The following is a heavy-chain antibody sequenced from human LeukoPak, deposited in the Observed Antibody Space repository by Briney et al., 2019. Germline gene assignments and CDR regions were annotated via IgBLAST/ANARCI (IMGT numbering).Heavy chain of an antibody. CDR1: GASFSSGDQY. V-gene: IGHV4-31*03. CDR2: IHPSGTL. D-gene: IGHD3-22*01. CDR3: SRGLDSRKLGY. J-gene: IGHJ4*02. Sequence: PSQTLSLTCTVSGASFSSGDQYWNWIRQSPGKGLEWIGSIHPSGTLYNNPSLESRVTMSMDTSKNQFSLNLNSATAADTAVYFCSRGLDSRKLGYWGQGTLVTASS.